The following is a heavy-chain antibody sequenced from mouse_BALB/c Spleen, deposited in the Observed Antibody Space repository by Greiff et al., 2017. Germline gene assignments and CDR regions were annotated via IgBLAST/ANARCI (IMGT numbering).Heavy chain of an antibody. CDR1: GFTFSSFG. CDR3: ARGQVYYRYDGYAMDY. CDR2: ISSGSSTI. J-gene: IGHJ4*01. V-gene: IGHV5-17*02. Sequence: EVKLVESGGGLVQPGGSRKLSCAASGFTFSSFGMHWVRQAPEKGLEWVAYISSGSSTIYYADTVKGRFTISRDNPKNTLFLQMTSLRSEDTAMYYCARGQVYYRYDGYAMDYWGQGTSVTVSS. D-gene: IGHD2-14*01.